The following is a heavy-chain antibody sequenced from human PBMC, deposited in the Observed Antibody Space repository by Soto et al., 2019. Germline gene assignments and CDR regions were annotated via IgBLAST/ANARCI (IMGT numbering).Heavy chain of an antibody. CDR3: AKPLEDYGVSGSFYF. Sequence: PGGSLRLSCAASGFTFSSYAMSWVRQAPGKGLEWVSAISGSGGSTYYADSVKGRFTISRDNSKNTLYLQMNSLRAEDTAVYYCAKPLEDYGVSGSFYFWGQGTLVTVSS. V-gene: IGHV3-23*01. CDR2: ISGSGGST. CDR1: GFTFSSYA. J-gene: IGHJ4*02. D-gene: IGHD4-17*01.